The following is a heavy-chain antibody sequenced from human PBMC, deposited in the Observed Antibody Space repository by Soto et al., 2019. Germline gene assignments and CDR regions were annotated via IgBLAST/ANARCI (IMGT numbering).Heavy chain of an antibody. V-gene: IGHV4-59*01. CDR2: NYYSGST. Sequence: SETLSLTCTVSGGSISSYYWSWIRQPPGKGLEWIGYNYYSGSTNYNPSLKSRITISVDTSKNQFSLKLSSVTAADTAVYYCARDLDTAMAYYYYGMDVWGQGTTVTVSS. J-gene: IGHJ6*02. CDR1: GGSISSYY. CDR3: ARDLDTAMAYYYYGMDV. D-gene: IGHD5-18*01.